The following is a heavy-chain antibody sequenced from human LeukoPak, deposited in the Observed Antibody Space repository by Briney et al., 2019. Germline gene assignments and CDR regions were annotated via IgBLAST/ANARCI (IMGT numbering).Heavy chain of an antibody. CDR3: ARGMKYSSGWLGRGSWFDP. Sequence: PSETLSLTCAVYGGSFSGYYWSWIRQPPGKGLEWIGEINHSGSTNYNPSLKSRVTISVDTSKNQFSLKLSSVTAADTAVYYCARGMKYSSGWLGRGSWFDPWGQGTLVTGSS. CDR2: INHSGST. CDR1: GGSFSGYY. J-gene: IGHJ5*02. D-gene: IGHD6-19*01. V-gene: IGHV4-34*01.